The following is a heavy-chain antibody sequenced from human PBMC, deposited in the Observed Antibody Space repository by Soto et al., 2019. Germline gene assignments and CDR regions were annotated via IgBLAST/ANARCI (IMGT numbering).Heavy chain of an antibody. V-gene: IGHV3-30-3*01. CDR3: ARDPIYDSSGYSHFDY. Sequence: QVQLVESGGGVVQPGRSLRLSCAASGFTFSSYAMHWVRQAPGKGLEWVAVISYDGSNKYYADSVKGRFTISRDNSKNTLYLQMNSLRAEDTAVYYCARDPIYDSSGYSHFDYWGQGTLDSVSS. D-gene: IGHD3-22*01. CDR1: GFTFSSYA. J-gene: IGHJ4*02. CDR2: ISYDGSNK.